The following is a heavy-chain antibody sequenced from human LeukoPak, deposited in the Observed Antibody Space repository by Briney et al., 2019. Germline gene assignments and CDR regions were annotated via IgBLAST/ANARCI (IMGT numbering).Heavy chain of an antibody. CDR3: ARQMVRGVIRY. V-gene: IGHV4-34*01. CDR1: GGSFSGYY. Sequence: PSETLSLTCAVYGGSFSGYYWSWIRQPPGKGLEWIGEINHSGSTNYNPSLKSRVTISVDTSKNQFSLKLSSVTAADTAVYYCARQMVRGVIRYWGQGTLVTVSS. J-gene: IGHJ4*02. CDR2: INHSGST. D-gene: IGHD3-10*01.